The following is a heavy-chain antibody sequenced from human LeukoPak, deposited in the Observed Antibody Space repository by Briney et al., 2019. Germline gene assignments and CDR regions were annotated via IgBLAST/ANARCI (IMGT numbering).Heavy chain of an antibody. V-gene: IGHV3-30*18. Sequence: GTSLRLSCAASGFTFSSYGMHWVRQAPGKGLEWVAVISYDGSNKYYADSVKGRFTISRDNSKNTLYLQMNSLRAEDTAVYYCAKDLRGRGDYWGQGTLVTVSS. CDR2: ISYDGSNK. J-gene: IGHJ4*02. CDR3: AKDLRGRGDY. CDR1: GFTFSSYG.